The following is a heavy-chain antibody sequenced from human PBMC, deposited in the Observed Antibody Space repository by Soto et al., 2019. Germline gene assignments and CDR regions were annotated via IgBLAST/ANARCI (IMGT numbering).Heavy chain of an antibody. CDR3: ARYYSMIRQPQNSFDS. Sequence: PSETLSLTCTVSGDSTTTGDYCWSWIRQNPGKGLEWIGYIYHSGKTYYNPSLRSRFTMSVDTSKNQFSLSLNSVPAGDTAGYYCARYYSMIRQPQNSFDSWCQGTLV. D-gene: IGHD2-21*01. CDR2: IYHSGKT. J-gene: IGHJ5*01. CDR1: GDSTTTGDYC. V-gene: IGHV4-31*03.